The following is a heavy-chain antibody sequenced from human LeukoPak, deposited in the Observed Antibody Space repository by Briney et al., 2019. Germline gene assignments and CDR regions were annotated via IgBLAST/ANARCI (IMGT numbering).Heavy chain of an antibody. V-gene: IGHV3-48*01. Sequence: GGSLRLSCTASGFTFRSYSMNWVRQAPGKGLEWVSYISSSSSTIYYADPVRGRFTISRDNAKNSLYLQMNSLSAEDTAFYYCARDQQNGYSSGWSFDSWGQGTLVTVSS. CDR2: ISSSSSTI. D-gene: IGHD6-19*01. J-gene: IGHJ5*01. CDR3: ARDQQNGYSSGWSFDS. CDR1: GFTFRSYS.